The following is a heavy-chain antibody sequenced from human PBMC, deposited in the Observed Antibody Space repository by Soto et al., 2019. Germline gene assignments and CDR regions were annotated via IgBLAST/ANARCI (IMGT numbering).Heavy chain of an antibody. D-gene: IGHD6-19*01. CDR2: IYYSGST. CDR1: GGSISSSSYY. Sequence: PSETLSLTCTVSGGSISSSSYYWGWIRQPPGKGLEWIGSIYYSGSTYYNPSLKSRVTISVETSKNQFSLKLNSVTAADIALYYCASHIAVAGTGYYYGMDVWGQGTTVT. V-gene: IGHV4-39*01. J-gene: IGHJ6*02. CDR3: ASHIAVAGTGYYYGMDV.